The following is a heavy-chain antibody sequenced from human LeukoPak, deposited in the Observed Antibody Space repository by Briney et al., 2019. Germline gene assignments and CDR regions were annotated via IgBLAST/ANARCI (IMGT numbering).Heavy chain of an antibody. V-gene: IGHV4-59*08. Sequence: PSETLCLTCTVSGGSISSYYWSWIRQPPGKRLEWIGYIYYSGSTNYNPSLKSRVTISVDTSKNHFSLKLSSVTAADTAVYYCARGLGGSYGAWYAFDFWGQGTMVTVSS. CDR3: ARGLGGSYGAWYAFDF. CDR1: GGSISSYY. J-gene: IGHJ3*01. D-gene: IGHD5-18*01. CDR2: IYYSGST.